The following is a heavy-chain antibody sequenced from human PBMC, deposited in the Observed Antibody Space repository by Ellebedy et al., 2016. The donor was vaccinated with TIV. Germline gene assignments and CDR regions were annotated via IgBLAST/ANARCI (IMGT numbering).Heavy chain of an antibody. Sequence: SETLSLTCAVYGGSFSGYYWSWIRQPPGKGLEWIGEINHSGSTNYNPSLKSRVTISVDTSKNQFSLKLSSVAAADTAVYYCARLLLPPDVYYDSSGNREIDDYWGQGTLVTVSS. J-gene: IGHJ4*02. D-gene: IGHD3-22*01. CDR3: ARLLLPPDVYYDSSGNREIDDY. CDR2: INHSGST. CDR1: GGSFSGYY. V-gene: IGHV4-34*01.